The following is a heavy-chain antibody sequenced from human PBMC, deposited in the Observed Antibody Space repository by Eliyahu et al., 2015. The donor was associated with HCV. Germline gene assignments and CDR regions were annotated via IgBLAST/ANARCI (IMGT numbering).Heavy chain of an antibody. CDR2: IYYSGST. CDR1: DXSISSYS. D-gene: IGHD3-3*01. V-gene: IGHV4-59*08. Sequence: QLQLQESGPGLVKPSETLSLTCAVSDXSISSYSWSWIRQPPGKGLEWIGNIYYSGSTNYNPSLESRVTISVNTSKNQVSLRLSSVTAADTAVYYCATHFDFWNGYPYYFTSWGQGTLVTVSS. CDR3: ATHFDFWNGYPYYFTS. J-gene: IGHJ4*02.